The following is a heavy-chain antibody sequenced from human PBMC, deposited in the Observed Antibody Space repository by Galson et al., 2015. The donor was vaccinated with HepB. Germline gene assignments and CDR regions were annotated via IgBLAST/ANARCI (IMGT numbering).Heavy chain of an antibody. CDR1: GFSFRSYI. V-gene: IGHV3-23*01. CDR3: AKAAGAGGSSPFYFDY. CDR2: ISASGGDT. Sequence: SLRLSCAASGFSFRSYIMSWVRQAPGRGLERVSGISASGGDTSYADSVKGRFTVSRDNSKDTLYLQMNSLRAEDTAVYYCAKAAGAGGSSPFYFDYWGQGTLVTVSS. J-gene: IGHJ4*02. D-gene: IGHD1-26*01.